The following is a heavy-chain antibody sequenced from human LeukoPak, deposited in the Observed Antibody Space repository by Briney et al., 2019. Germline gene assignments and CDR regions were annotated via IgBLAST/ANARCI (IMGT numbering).Heavy chain of an antibody. CDR2: IYYSGST. CDR3: ARVLSSSLYCYYGMDV. Sequence: SETLSLTCTVSGGSISSYYWSWIRQPPGKGLEWIGYIYYSGSTNYNPSLKSRVTISVDTSKNQFSLKLSSVTAADTAVYYCARVLSSSLYCYYGMDVWGQGTTVTVSS. J-gene: IGHJ6*02. V-gene: IGHV4-59*01. D-gene: IGHD6-6*01. CDR1: GGSISSYY.